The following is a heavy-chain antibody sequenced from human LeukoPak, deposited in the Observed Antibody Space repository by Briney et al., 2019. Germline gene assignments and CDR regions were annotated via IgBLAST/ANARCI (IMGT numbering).Heavy chain of an antibody. CDR3: ARRAVSAEYFQQ. CDR1: GYSFTTYW. J-gene: IGHJ1*01. Sequence: GDSLKISCKGSGYSFTTYWIGWVRQMPGKGLECMGIIYPGDSDTRYSPSFQGQVTISADKSISTAYLQWSSLKASDTAIYYCARRAVSAEYFQQWGQGTLVTVSS. CDR2: IYPGDSDT. V-gene: IGHV5-51*01.